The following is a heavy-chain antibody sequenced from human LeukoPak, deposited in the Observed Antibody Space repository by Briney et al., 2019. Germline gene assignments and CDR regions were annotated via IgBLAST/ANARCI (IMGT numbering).Heavy chain of an antibody. J-gene: IGHJ4*02. CDR2: ISGSGGST. D-gene: IGHD3-22*01. V-gene: IGHV3-23*01. CDR1: GFTFSSYA. CDR3: AKLPSYYYDSSGHYPMYYFDY. Sequence: GGALRLSCAASGFTFSSYAMSWVRQAPGKGLEWVSAISGSGGSTYYADSVKGRFTISRDNSKNTLYLQMNSLRAEDTAVYYCAKLPSYYYDSSGHYPMYYFDYWGQGTLVTVSS.